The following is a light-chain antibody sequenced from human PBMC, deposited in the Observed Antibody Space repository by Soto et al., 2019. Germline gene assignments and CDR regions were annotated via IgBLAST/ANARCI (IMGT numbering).Light chain of an antibody. CDR1: QSISSY. J-gene: IGKJ1*01. Sequence: DIQMTQSPSSLSASVGDRVTITCRASQSISSYLNWYQQKPWKAPKLLIYAASSLQSGVPSRFSGSGSGTDFTLTISILQPEDFATYYCQQSYSTRWTFGQGTKVEIK. CDR2: AAS. V-gene: IGKV1-39*01. CDR3: QQSYSTRWT.